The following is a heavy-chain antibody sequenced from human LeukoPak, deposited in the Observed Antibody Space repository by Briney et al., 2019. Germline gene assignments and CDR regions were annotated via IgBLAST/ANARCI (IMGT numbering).Heavy chain of an antibody. Sequence: GRSLRLSCAASGFTFSSYAMHWVRQAPGKGLEWVAVISYDGSNKYYADSVKGRFTISRDNAKNTLYLQMNSLRAEDTAVYYCAVSDGVYSSSWADAFDIWGQGTMVTVSS. J-gene: IGHJ3*02. D-gene: IGHD6-13*01. CDR2: ISYDGSNK. V-gene: IGHV3-30-3*01. CDR3: AVSDGVYSSSWADAFDI. CDR1: GFTFSSYA.